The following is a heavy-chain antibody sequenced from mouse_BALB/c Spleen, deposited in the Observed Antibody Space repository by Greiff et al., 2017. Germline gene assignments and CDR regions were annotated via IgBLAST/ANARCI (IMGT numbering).Heavy chain of an antibody. CDR2: ISYSGST. J-gene: IGHJ4*01. V-gene: IGHV3-2*02. Sequence: EVQRVESGPGLVKPSQSLSLTCTVTGYSITSDYAWNWIRQFPGNKLEWMGYISYSGSTSYNPSLKSRISITRDTSKNQFFLQLNSVTTEDTATYYCARRGIYDGYYFYAMDYWGQGTSVTVSS. D-gene: IGHD2-3*01. CDR1: GYSITSDYA. CDR3: ARRGIYDGYYFYAMDY.